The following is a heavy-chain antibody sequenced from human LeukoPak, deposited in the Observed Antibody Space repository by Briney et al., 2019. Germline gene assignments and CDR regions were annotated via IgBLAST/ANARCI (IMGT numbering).Heavy chain of an antibody. J-gene: IGHJ4*02. D-gene: IGHD6-6*01. CDR2: ISSSSSTI. Sequence: PGGSLRLSCAASGFTFSNSAMNWVRQAPGKGLEWVSHISSSSSTIYYADSVKGRFTISRDNAKNSLYLQMNSLRAEGTAVYYCARDSRYSTSPFDYWGQGTLVTVSS. CDR3: ARDSRYSTSPFDY. V-gene: IGHV3-48*01. CDR1: GFTFSNSA.